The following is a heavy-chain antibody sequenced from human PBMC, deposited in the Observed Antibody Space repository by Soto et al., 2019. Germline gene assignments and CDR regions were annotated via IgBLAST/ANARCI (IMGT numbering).Heavy chain of an antibody. CDR3: ARDYGILTGYSTRDYYGMDV. D-gene: IGHD3-9*01. J-gene: IGHJ6*02. CDR1: GFTFSDYY. Sequence: GGSLRLSCAASGFTFSDYYMSWIRQAPGKGLEWVSYISSSSSYTNYADSVKGRFTISRDNAKNSLYLQMNSLRAEDTAVYYCARDYGILTGYSTRDYYGMDVWGQGTTVTVSS. V-gene: IGHV3-11*06. CDR2: ISSSSSYT.